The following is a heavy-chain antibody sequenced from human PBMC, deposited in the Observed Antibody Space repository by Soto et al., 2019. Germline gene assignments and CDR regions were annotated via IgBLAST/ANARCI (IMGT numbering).Heavy chain of an antibody. CDR2: TYPDGSET. Sequence: GESLKISCKASGYRFSSYWIGWVRQTSDKGLEWMGITYPDGSETQYSPSFHGHVTMSADKSIRTAYLQWSSLKASDTAIYYCARVEITPLYYYYGMDVWGQGTTVTVSS. V-gene: IGHV5-51*01. J-gene: IGHJ6*02. CDR3: ARVEITPLYYYYGMDV. CDR1: GYRFSSYW. D-gene: IGHD3-3*01.